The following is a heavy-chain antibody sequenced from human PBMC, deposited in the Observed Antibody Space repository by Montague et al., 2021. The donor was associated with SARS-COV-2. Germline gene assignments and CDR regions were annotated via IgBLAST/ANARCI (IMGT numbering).Heavy chain of an antibody. CDR3: VRHPHYDGLNGPPDF. CDR1: GVSVTDYY. D-gene: IGHD3-9*01. V-gene: IGHV4-59*08. J-gene: IGHJ4*02. Sequence: SETLSLTCTLSGVSVTDYYWSWIRQPPGKGLEWVGDVLYNKGTNFNPSLKSRVATSVDTSKNQFSLRLTSVTAADTAFYHCVRHPHYDGLNGPPDFWDQGALVTVSS. CDR2: VLYNKGT.